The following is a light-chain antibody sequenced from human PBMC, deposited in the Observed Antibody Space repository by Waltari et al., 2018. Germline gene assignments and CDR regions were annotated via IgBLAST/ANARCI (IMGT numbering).Light chain of an antibody. Sequence: EIVLTQSPDTLSLSPGERATLSCRASQKITSGYLAWYQQKPGQTPRHLIYTASSRATGTPDRFTGSGSGTDFTLTMRRREPEDFAVYYCQQYGSSPRAFGQGTKVELK. CDR1: QKITSGY. CDR3: QQYGSSPRA. V-gene: IGKV3-20*01. J-gene: IGKJ1*01. CDR2: TAS.